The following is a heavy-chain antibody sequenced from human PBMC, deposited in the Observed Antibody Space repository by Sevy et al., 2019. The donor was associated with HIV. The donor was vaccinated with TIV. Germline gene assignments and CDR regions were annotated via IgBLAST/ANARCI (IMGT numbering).Heavy chain of an antibody. J-gene: IGHJ4*02. CDR3: ARAQQITMLVVIGGLYFDF. CDR2: VKQDTSEK. CDR1: GFTFRNYG. V-gene: IGHV3-7*01. Sequence: GGSLRLSCAASGFTFRNYGMSWVRQPPGKGLEWVANVKQDTSEKYYADSVKGRFTISRDNAKNSLYLEMNSLRAEDTAVYYCARAQQITMLVVIGGLYFDFWGQGTLVTVS. D-gene: IGHD3-22*01.